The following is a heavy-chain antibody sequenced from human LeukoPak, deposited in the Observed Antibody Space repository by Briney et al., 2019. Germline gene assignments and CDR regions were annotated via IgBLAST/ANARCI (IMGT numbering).Heavy chain of an antibody. CDR2: ISGSGGST. CDR3: AKVYDFWSGSKDTENWFDP. D-gene: IGHD3-3*01. Sequence: GGSLRLSCLASGLTSSNYAMNWVRQAPGKGLEWVSAISGSGGSTYYADSVKGRFTISRDNSKNTLYLQMNSLRAEDTAVYYCAKVYDFWSGSKDTENWFDPWGREPWSPSPQ. V-gene: IGHV3-23*01. CDR1: GLTSSNYA. J-gene: IGHJ5*02.